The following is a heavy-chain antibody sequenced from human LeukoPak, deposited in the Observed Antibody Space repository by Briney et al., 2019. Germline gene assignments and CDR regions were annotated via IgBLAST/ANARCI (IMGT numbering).Heavy chain of an antibody. CDR3: ARGGSRVVTYGNFDY. D-gene: IGHD2-21*02. Sequence: ASVKVSCKPSGYTFTSYALSWVRQAPGQGLEWMGWISTYSGNTNYAQKLQGRVTMTIETSTSTAYMELRSLRSDDTAVYYCARGGSRVVTYGNFDYWGQGTLVTVSS. V-gene: IGHV1-18*01. CDR2: ISTYSGNT. CDR1: GYTFTSYA. J-gene: IGHJ4*02.